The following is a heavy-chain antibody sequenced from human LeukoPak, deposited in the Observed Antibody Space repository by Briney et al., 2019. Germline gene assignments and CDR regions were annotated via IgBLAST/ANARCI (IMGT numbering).Heavy chain of an antibody. J-gene: IGHJ3*02. CDR2: INTNTGNP. CDR1: GYTFTSHA. Sequence: ASVKVSCKASGYTFTSHAMNWVRQAPGQGLEWMGWINTNTGNPTYAQAFTGRFVFSLDTSVSTAYLQISSLKAEDTAVYYCARSHSLYGSGSRVSSDAFDIWGQGTMVTVSS. D-gene: IGHD3-10*01. V-gene: IGHV7-4-1*02. CDR3: ARSHSLYGSGSRVSSDAFDI.